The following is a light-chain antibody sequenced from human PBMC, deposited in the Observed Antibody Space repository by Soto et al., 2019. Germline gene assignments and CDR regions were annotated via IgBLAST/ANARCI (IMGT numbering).Light chain of an antibody. V-gene: IGKV3-20*01. CDR2: GAS. J-gene: IGKJ4*01. CDR3: QQYGSVPRT. CDR1: QSVSTSY. Sequence: EIVLTQSPGTLSLSPGERATLSCRASQSVSTSYLAWYQQKPGQAPTLLIYGASSRATGIPDRFSGSGSGADFTLTISRLEPEDFAVYYCQQYGSVPRTFGGGTKVEIK.